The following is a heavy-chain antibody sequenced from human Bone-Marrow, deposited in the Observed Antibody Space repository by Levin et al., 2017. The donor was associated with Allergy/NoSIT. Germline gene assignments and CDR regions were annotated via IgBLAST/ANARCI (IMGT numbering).Heavy chain of an antibody. D-gene: IGHD3-22*01. CDR3: ARGLYVSSDYSLGA. CDR2: INIDGSNT. Sequence: LSLTCAASGFTFSGYWMHWVRQAPGKGLVWVSRINIDGSNTNYADSVKGRFTISRDSAKSTLYLQMSSLSDEETAVYYCARGLYVSSDYSLGAWGQGTLVTVSS. V-gene: IGHV3-74*01. J-gene: IGHJ5*02. CDR1: GFTFSGYW.